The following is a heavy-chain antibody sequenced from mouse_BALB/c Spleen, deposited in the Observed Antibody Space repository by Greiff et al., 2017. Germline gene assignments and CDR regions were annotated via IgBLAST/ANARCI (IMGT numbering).Heavy chain of an antibody. CDR3: ARGGDCFDY. CDR1: GFSLTSYG. J-gene: IGHJ2*01. V-gene: IGHV2-9*02. Sequence: VKLQESGPGLVAPSQSLSITCTASGFSLTSYGVHWVRQPPGKGLEWLGVIWAGGSTNYNSALMSRLSISKDNSKSQVFLKMSSLQTDDTAMYYGARGGDCFDYWGQGTTLTVSS. CDR2: IWAGGST.